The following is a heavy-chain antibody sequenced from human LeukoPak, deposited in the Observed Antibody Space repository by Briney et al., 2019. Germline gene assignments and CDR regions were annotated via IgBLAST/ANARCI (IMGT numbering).Heavy chain of an antibody. CDR2: IYYSGST. J-gene: IGHJ4*02. CDR3: ARVSRGEGRSDFGY. CDR1: GGSISSYY. D-gene: IGHD6-19*01. V-gene: IGHV4-59*01. Sequence: PSETLSLTCTVSGGSISSYYWRWIRQPPGKGLEGIGDIYYSGSTNYNPSLKSRVTISVDTSKNQFSLKLRSVTAADTAVYYCARVSRGEGRSDFGYWGQGTLVTVSS.